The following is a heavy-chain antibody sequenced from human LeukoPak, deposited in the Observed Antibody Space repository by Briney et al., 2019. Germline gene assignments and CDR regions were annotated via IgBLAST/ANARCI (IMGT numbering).Heavy chain of an antibody. CDR1: GGSFSGYY. J-gene: IGHJ4*02. Sequence: SETLSLTCAVYGGSFSGYYWSWTRQPPGKGLEWIGEINHSGSTNYNPSLKSRVTISVDTSKNQSSLKLSSVTAADTAVYYCARHRGYGSGVRSFDYWGQGTLVTVSS. CDR2: INHSGST. V-gene: IGHV4-34*01. CDR3: ARHRGYGSGVRSFDY. D-gene: IGHD5-18*01.